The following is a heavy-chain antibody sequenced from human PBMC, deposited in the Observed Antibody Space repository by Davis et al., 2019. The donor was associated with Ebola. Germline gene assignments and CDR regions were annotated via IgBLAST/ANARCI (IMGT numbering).Heavy chain of an antibody. V-gene: IGHV3-21*01. CDR1: GFTFSTYT. CDR3: AGGESGWDASDI. Sequence: GESLKISCAASGFTFSTYTMTWVRQVPGKGLEWVSSISISSAFIYYADSVQGRFTVSRDNAKSSLSLQMNSLRAEDTAVYYCAGGESGWDASDIWGRGTMVTVSS. CDR2: ISISSAFI. J-gene: IGHJ3*02. D-gene: IGHD6-19*01.